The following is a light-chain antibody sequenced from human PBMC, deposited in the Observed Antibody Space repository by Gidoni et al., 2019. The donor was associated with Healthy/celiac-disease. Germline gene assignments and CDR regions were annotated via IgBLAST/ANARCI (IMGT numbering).Light chain of an antibody. CDR2: AAS. J-gene: IGKJ1*01. CDR3: QQCYSTPWT. CDR1: QSISSY. V-gene: IGKV1-39*01. Sequence: IQMTQSPSSLSASVGDRVTITCRASQSISSYLHWYQQKPGKAPKPLIYAASSLQRGVPSRFSGSGSGTDFTLTISSLQPEDFATYYCQQCYSTPWTFGQGTKLEIK.